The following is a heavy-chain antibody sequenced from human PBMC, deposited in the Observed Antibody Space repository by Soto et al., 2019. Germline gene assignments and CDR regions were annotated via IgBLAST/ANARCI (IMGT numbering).Heavy chain of an antibody. Sequence: SETLSLTCTVSGGSISSGDYYWSWIRQPPGKGLEWIGYIYYSGSTYYNPSLKSRVTISVDTSKNQFSLKLSSVTAADTAVYYCARAVVYDYVWGSYRQKNYYFDYWGQGTLVTVSS. D-gene: IGHD3-16*02. CDR3: ARAVVYDYVWGSYRQKNYYFDY. V-gene: IGHV4-30-4*01. CDR1: GGSISSGDYY. J-gene: IGHJ4*02. CDR2: IYYSGST.